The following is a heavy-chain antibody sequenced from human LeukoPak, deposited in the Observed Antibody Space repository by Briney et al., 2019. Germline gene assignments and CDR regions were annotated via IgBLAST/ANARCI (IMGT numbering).Heavy chain of an antibody. CDR3: ARRFLTIDNWSDP. V-gene: IGHV4-39*01. J-gene: IGHJ5*02. D-gene: IGHD3-3*01. Sequence: SETLSLTCTVSGGSISSSSYYWGWIRQPPGKGLEWIGSIYYSGSTYYNPSLKSRVTISVDTSKNQFSLKLSSVTAADTAVYYCARRFLTIDNWSDPWGQGTLVTVSS. CDR1: GGSISSSSYY. CDR2: IYYSGST.